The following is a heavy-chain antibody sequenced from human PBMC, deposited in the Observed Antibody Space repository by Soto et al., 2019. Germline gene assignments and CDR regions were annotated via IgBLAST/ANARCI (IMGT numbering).Heavy chain of an antibody. J-gene: IGHJ6*02. Sequence: SETLSLTCTVSGGSISSGGYYWSWIRQHPGKGLEWIGYIYYSGSTYYNPSLKSRVTISVDTSKNQFSLKLSSVTAADTAVYYCASATLNYGDYGVLNNLRYYSGMDVWGQGTTFTVSS. CDR1: GGSISSGGYY. D-gene: IGHD4-17*01. V-gene: IGHV4-31*03. CDR2: IYYSGST. CDR3: ASATLNYGDYGVLNNLRYYSGMDV.